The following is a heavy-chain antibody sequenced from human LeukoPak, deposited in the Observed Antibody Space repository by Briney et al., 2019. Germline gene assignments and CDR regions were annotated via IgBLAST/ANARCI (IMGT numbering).Heavy chain of an antibody. D-gene: IGHD2-2*01. CDR3: VAAVVPAHWPLDY. Sequence: ASVKVSCKVSGYTLTELSMHWVRQAPGQGLEWMGRINPNSGGTNYAQKFQGRVTMTRDTSISTAYMELSRLRSDDTAVYYCVAAVVPAHWPLDYWGQGTLVTVSS. CDR1: GYTLTELS. V-gene: IGHV1-2*06. CDR2: INPNSGGT. J-gene: IGHJ4*02.